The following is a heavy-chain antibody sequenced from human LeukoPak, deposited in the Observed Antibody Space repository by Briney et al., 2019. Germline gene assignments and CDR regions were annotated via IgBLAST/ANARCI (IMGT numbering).Heavy chain of an antibody. CDR1: GFTFRSYS. CDR3: ARVFYDSSARGNHFDY. Sequence: GGSLRPPCAASGFTFRSYSMNWVRQAPGKGLEWVSSISSSGSYIYYADSVKGRFTISRDNAKNSLYLQVNSLRAEDTAVYYCARVFYDSSARGNHFDYWGQGTLVTVSS. CDR2: ISSSGSYI. J-gene: IGHJ4*02. D-gene: IGHD3-22*01. V-gene: IGHV3-21*01.